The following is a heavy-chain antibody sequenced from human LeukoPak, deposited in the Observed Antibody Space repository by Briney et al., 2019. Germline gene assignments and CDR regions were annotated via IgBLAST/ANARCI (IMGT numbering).Heavy chain of an antibody. CDR3: AKDSSSSDRLPEAAIDY. CDR2: ISWNSGSI. J-gene: IGHJ4*02. CDR1: GFTFDDYA. D-gene: IGHD6-6*01. V-gene: IGHV3-9*01. Sequence: PGGSLRLSCAASGFTFDDYAMHWVRQAPGKGLEWVSGISWNSGSIGYADSVKGRFTISRDNAKNSLYLQMNSLRAEDTALYYCAKDSSSSDRLPEAAIDYWGQGTLVTVSS.